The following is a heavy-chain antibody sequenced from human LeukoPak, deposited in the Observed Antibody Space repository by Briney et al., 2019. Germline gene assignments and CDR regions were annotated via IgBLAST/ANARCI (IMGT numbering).Heavy chain of an antibody. Sequence: PSETLSLTCTVSGGSISSYSWSWIRQPPGKGLEWIGYIYHSGSTYYNPSLKSRVTISVDRSKNQFSLKLSSVTAADTAVYYCARLYSSSWCFDIWGQGTMVTVSS. CDR2: IYHSGST. D-gene: IGHD6-13*01. V-gene: IGHV4-30-2*01. J-gene: IGHJ3*02. CDR3: ARLYSSSWCFDI. CDR1: GGSISSYS.